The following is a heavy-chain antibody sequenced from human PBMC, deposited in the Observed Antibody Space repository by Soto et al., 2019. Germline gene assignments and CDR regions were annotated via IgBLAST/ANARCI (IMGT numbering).Heavy chain of an antibody. Sequence: GGSLRLSCAASGFTFSSYSMNWVRQAPGKGLEWVSSISSSSSYIYYADSVKGRFTISRDNAKNSLYLQMNSLRAEDTAVYYCATSPHRDSARVYVWGQGTTVTVSS. J-gene: IGHJ6*02. CDR2: ISSSSSYI. CDR3: ATSPHRDSARVYV. V-gene: IGHV3-21*01. CDR1: GFTFSSYS.